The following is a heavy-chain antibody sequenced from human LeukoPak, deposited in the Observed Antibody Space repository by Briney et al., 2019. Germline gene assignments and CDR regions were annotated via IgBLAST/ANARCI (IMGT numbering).Heavy chain of an antibody. Sequence: PSETLSLTCTVSGGSINNYYWSWIRQSAEKGLEWIGRIDTSGNTRYNPSLKSRLSMSLDTSKNQFSLQLNSVTPEDTAVYYCASATGYSSGWYDYWGQGTLVTVSS. CDR1: GGSINNYY. CDR3: ASATGYSSGWYDY. D-gene: IGHD6-19*01. CDR2: IDTSGNT. J-gene: IGHJ4*02. V-gene: IGHV4-4*07.